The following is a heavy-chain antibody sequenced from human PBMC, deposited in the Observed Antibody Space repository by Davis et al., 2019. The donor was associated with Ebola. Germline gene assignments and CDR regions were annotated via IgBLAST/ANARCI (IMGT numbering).Heavy chain of an antibody. D-gene: IGHD6-19*01. CDR3: ARDSSGWEDWYFDL. V-gene: IGHV3-7*03. Sequence: GGSLRLSCAASGFTSSSYSMSWVRQAPGKGLEWVANIKQDGSEKYYVDSVKGRFTISRDNAKNSLYLQMNSLRAEDTAVYYCARDSSGWEDWYFDLWGRCTLVTVSS. CDR2: IKQDGSEK. J-gene: IGHJ2*01. CDR1: GFTSSSYS.